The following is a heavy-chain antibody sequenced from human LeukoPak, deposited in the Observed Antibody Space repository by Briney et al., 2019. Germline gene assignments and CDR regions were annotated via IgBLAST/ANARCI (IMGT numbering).Heavy chain of an antibody. V-gene: IGHV3-23*01. CDR3: ARGPDPDDYYGSGSYTDY. CDR2: ITGNGGST. J-gene: IGHJ4*02. CDR1: GFTFTSIA. Sequence: TGGSLRLSCAASGFTFTSIAMSWVRQAPGKGLEWVSVITGNGGSTFYADSVRGRFTISRDNSKNTLFLQTNSLRAEDTAVYYCARGPDPDDYYGSGSYTDYWGQGTLVTVSS. D-gene: IGHD3-10*01.